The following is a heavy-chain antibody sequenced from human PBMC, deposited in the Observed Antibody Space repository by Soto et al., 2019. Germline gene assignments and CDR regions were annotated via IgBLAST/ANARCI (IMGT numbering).Heavy chain of an antibody. CDR2: FDPEDGET. Sequence: ASVKVSCKVSGYTLTELSMHWVRQAPGKGLEWMGGFDPEDGETIYAQKFQGRVTMTEDTSTDTAYMELSNLRSEDTAVYYCALGYCSSTSCYTGGWFDPWGQGTLVTVSS. J-gene: IGHJ5*02. V-gene: IGHV1-24*01. D-gene: IGHD2-2*02. CDR1: GYTLTELS. CDR3: ALGYCSSTSCYTGGWFDP.